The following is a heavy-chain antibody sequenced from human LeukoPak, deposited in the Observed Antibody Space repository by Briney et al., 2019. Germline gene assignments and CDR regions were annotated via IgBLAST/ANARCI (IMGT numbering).Heavy chain of an antibody. CDR1: GYTLTSHY. J-gene: IGHJ3*02. D-gene: IGHD3-16*01. CDR3: ARRITALGLRLGAPTAFDI. CDR2: INPSGGST. V-gene: IGHV1-46*01. Sequence: ASVKVSCKASGYTLTSHYMHWVRQAPGQGLEWMGKINPSGGSTSYAQKFQGRVTMTRDTSTSTVYMELSSLRSEDTAMYYCARRITALGLRLGAPTAFDIWGQGTMVTVSS.